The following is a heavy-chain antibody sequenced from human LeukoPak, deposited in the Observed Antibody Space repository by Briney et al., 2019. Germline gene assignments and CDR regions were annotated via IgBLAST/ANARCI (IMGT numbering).Heavy chain of an antibody. D-gene: IGHD4-17*01. CDR3: ASQNNFHDYGDPLGWFDP. Sequence: SVKVSCKASGGTFSSYTISWVRQAPGQGLEWMGRIIPILGIANYAQKFQGRVTITADKSTSTAYMELSSLRSEDTAVYYCASQNNFHDYGDPLGWFDPWGQGTLVTVSS. J-gene: IGHJ5*02. V-gene: IGHV1-69*02. CDR2: IIPILGIA. CDR1: GGTFSSYT.